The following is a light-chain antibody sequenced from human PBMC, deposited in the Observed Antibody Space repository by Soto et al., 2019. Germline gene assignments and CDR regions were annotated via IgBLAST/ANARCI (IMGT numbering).Light chain of an antibody. V-gene: IGLV2-8*01. CDR3: KSYAGSNTYV. CDR1: KSDIGVYDF. J-gene: IGLJ1*01. Sequence: SALTHPPSASGSPGQSVTISCTGTKSDIGVYDFVSWYQHHPGKAPRLIIYEVVQRPSGVPDRFSGSKSGNTASLTVSGLQAADEADYFCKSYAGSNTYVFGSGTKVTVL. CDR2: EVV.